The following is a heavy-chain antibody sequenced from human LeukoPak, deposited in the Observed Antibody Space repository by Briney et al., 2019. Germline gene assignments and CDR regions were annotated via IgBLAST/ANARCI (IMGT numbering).Heavy chain of an antibody. CDR2: ISAYNGNT. CDR3: ARDTDYGRLMAY. D-gene: IGHD4-17*01. Sequence: ASVKVSCKASGYSFSSYGISWVRQAPGQGLQWMGWISAYNGNTNYAQKFQGRVTMTTDTSTSTAYMEQRSLRPDDTAVYYSARDTDYGRLMAYWGQGTPVTVSS. J-gene: IGHJ4*02. CDR1: GYSFSSYG. V-gene: IGHV1-18*01.